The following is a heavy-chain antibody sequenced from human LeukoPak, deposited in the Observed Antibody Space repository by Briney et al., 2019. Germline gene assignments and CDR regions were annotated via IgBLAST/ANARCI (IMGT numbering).Heavy chain of an antibody. CDR2: IHPGDSAT. CDR1: GYTFTTDW. CDR3: ARRESSGSIDY. Sequence: GEPLKISCKGSGYTFTTDWIGWVRQMPGKGLEWMGIIHPGDSATRYRPSFQGQVTISADKSISTAYLQWSSLKASDTAMYYCARRESSGSIDYWGQGTLVTVSS. V-gene: IGHV5-51*01. J-gene: IGHJ4*02. D-gene: IGHD6-19*01.